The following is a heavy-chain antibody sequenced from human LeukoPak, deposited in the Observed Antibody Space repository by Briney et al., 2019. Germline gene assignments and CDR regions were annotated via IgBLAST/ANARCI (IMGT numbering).Heavy chain of an antibody. CDR2: IYYSGST. CDR3: ARTTTVRGTYYMDV. Sequence: SETLSLTCTVSGGSISSYYWSWIRQPPGKGLEWIGYIYYSGSTNYNPSLKSRVTISVDTSKDQFSLKLSSVTAADTAVYYCARTTTVRGTYYMDVWGKGTTVTISS. V-gene: IGHV4-59*01. J-gene: IGHJ6*03. D-gene: IGHD3-10*01. CDR1: GGSISSYY.